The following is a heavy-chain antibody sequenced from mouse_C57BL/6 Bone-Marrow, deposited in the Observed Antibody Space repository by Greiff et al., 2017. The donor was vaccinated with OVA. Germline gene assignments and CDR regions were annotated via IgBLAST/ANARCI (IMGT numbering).Heavy chain of an antibody. V-gene: IGHV1-9*01. J-gene: IGHJ2*01. CDR3: AREGSSGYAGY. CDR2: ILPGSGST. Sequence: VKLQQPGAELVMPGASVKLSCKASGYTFTSYWMHWVKQRPGHGLEWIGEILPGSGSTNYNEKFKGKATFTADTSSNTAYMQLSSLTTEDSAIYYCAREGSSGYAGYWGQGTTLTVSS. D-gene: IGHD3-2*02. CDR1: GYTFTSYW.